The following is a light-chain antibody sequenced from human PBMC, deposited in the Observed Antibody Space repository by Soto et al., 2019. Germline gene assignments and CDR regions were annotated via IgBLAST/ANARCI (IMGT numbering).Light chain of an antibody. Sequence: NFMLTQPHSVSESPGKTVTISCTRTSGSIASNYVQWYQQRPGSAPTTVIYEDNQRPSGVPDRISGSIDSSSNSASLTISGLKTEDEADYYCQSYDNSNPRAVFGGGTQLTVL. CDR1: SGSIASNY. CDR2: EDN. J-gene: IGLJ7*01. CDR3: QSYDNSNPRAV. V-gene: IGLV6-57*03.